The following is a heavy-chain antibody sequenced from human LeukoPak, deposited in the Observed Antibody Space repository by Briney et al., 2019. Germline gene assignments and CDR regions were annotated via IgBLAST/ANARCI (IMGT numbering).Heavy chain of an antibody. CDR2: ISSSSSYI. CDR1: GFTFSSYG. CDR3: ASQGSGYDSPIDH. D-gene: IGHD5-12*01. Sequence: GGSLRLSCAASGFTFSSYGMSWVRQPPGKGLEWVSSISSSSSYIYYADSVKGRFTISRDNARNSLYLQMNSLRAEDTAVYYCASQGSGYDSPIDHWGQGTLVTVSS. J-gene: IGHJ4*02. V-gene: IGHV3-21*01.